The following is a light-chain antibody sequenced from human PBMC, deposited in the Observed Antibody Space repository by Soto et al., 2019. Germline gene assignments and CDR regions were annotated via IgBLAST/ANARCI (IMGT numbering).Light chain of an antibody. CDR1: NSDVGGYNY. J-gene: IGLJ1*01. V-gene: IGLV2-11*01. Sequence: QSVLTQPRSVSGSPGQSVTISCTGTNSDVGGYNYVSWYQQHPGKAPKLMIYDVSKRPSGVPDRFSGSKSGNTASLTISGLQAEDEADYYCCSYAGSYRDVFGTGTKVTVL. CDR3: CSYAGSYRDV. CDR2: DVS.